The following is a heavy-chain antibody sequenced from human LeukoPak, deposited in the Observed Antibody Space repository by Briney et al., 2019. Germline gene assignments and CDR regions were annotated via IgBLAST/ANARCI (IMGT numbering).Heavy chain of an antibody. J-gene: IGHJ4*02. Sequence: GESLKISCKGSGYSFTSYWIGWVRQMPGKGLEWMGIIYPGDSDTRYSPSFQGQVTISADESISTAYLQWSSLKASDTAMYYCARRIRYSSGWYSSYDYWGQGTLVTVSS. CDR2: IYPGDSDT. CDR1: GYSFTSYW. D-gene: IGHD6-19*01. V-gene: IGHV5-51*01. CDR3: ARRIRYSSGWYSSYDY.